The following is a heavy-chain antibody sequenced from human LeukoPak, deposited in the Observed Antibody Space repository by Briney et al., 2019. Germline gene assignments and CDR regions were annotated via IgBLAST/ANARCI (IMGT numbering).Heavy chain of an antibody. CDR3: AKQSHDYGGYMDF. V-gene: IGHV3-23*01. D-gene: IGHD4-17*01. Sequence: PGGSLRLSCAASGFTFSSYGMNWVRQAPGKGLEWVSTIRNSGSSTSYADSVKGRFTISRDISKNTLYLQLNSLRADDTALYYCAKQSHDYGGYMDFWVQGTLVTVSS. J-gene: IGHJ4*02. CDR2: IRNSGSST. CDR1: GFTFSSYG.